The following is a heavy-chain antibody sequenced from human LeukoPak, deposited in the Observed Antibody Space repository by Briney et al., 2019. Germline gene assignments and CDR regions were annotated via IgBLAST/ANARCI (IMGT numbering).Heavy chain of an antibody. Sequence: PGRSLRLSCAASGFTFSSYAMHWVRQAPGKGLEWVAVISYDGSNKYYADSVKGRFTISRDNSKNTLYLQMNSLRAEDTAVYYCARDPQYGPEDYWGQGTLVTVSS. CDR1: GFTFSSYA. CDR2: ISYDGSNK. V-gene: IGHV3-30*04. CDR3: ARDPQYGPEDY. J-gene: IGHJ4*02. D-gene: IGHD2-8*01.